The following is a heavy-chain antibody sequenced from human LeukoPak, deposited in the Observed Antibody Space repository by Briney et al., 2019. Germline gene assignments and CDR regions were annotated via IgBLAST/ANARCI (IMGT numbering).Heavy chain of an antibody. CDR1: STSLTTYY. J-gene: IGHJ4*02. Sequence: SETLSLTCTVSSTSLTTYYWSWIRQPPGKGLEWIGYVTDAGFATYNPSLKSRVTLSVDTSTNQFSLKVHSVIVSDTAVYYCARDRAVGGRFFDLWGQGILVSVSS. CDR3: ARDRAVGGRFFDL. CDR2: VTDAGFA. D-gene: IGHD6-19*01. V-gene: IGHV4-59*01.